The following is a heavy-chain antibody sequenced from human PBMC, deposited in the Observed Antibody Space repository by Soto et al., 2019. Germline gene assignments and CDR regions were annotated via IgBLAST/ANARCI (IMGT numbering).Heavy chain of an antibody. Sequence: SETLSLXCAVYGGSFRGYYWSWIRQTPGKGLEWIGEINHSGSTNYNPSLKSRVTISVDTPKNQFSLKLSSVTAADTAVYYCARSARFLEWYLYRGWFDPWGQGTLVTVSS. D-gene: IGHD3-3*01. CDR1: GGSFRGYY. CDR2: INHSGST. V-gene: IGHV4-34*01. CDR3: ARSARFLEWYLYRGWFDP. J-gene: IGHJ5*02.